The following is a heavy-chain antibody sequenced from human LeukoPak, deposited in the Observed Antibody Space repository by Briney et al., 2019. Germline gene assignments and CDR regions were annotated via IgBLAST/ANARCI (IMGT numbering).Heavy chain of an antibody. J-gene: IGHJ3*02. Sequence: SETLSLTCTVSGGSISSSSYYWGWIRQPPGKGLEWIGSIYYSGSTYYNPSLKSRVTISVDTSKNQFSLKLSSVTAADTAVYYCARTPGYYGSGSSPRDAFDIWGQGTMVTVSS. V-gene: IGHV4-39*01. CDR2: IYYSGST. CDR3: ARTPGYYGSGSSPRDAFDI. D-gene: IGHD3-10*01. CDR1: GGSISSSSYY.